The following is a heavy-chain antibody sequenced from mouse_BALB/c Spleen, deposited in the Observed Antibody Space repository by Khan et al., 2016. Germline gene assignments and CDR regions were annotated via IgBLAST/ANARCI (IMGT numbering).Heavy chain of an antibody. J-gene: IGHJ3*01. V-gene: IGHV3-2*02. D-gene: IGHD4-1*01. Sequence: EVKLQESGPGLVKPSQSLSLTCTVTGYSITSDYAWNWIRQFPENKLEWMGYISYSGSTSYNPSLKSRISITRDTSKNQFFLQLNSVTTEDTATYYCARGLGRAYWGQGTLVTVSA. CDR3: ARGLGRAY. CDR1: GYSITSDYA. CDR2: ISYSGST.